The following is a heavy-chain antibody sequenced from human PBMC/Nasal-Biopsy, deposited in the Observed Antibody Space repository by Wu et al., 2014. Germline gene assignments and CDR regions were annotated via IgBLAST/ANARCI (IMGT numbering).Heavy chain of an antibody. CDR1: GYTFTKYG. CDR3: AKDLWPKHLTPYPFEY. CDR2: ISGDNDKT. D-gene: IGHD3-9*01. J-gene: IGHJ4*02. Sequence: KVSCKASGYTFTKYGFAWVRQAPGQGLEWMGWISGDNDKTNYAQILQGRVTLTTDTSTSTAYMELRSLRAEDTAVYYCAKDLWPKHLTPYPFEYWGQGTLVTVSS. V-gene: IGHV1-18*01.